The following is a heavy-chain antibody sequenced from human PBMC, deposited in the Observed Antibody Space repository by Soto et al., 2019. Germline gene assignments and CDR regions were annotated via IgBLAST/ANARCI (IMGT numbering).Heavy chain of an antibody. CDR3: ARLGGPTVTTPRYYYYYYMDV. CDR2: IYYSGST. J-gene: IGHJ6*03. CDR1: GGSISSSSYY. V-gene: IGHV4-39*01. D-gene: IGHD4-4*01. Sequence: SETLSLTCTVSGGSISSSSYYWGWIRQPPGKGLEWIGSIYYSGSTYYNPSLKSRVTISVDTSKNQFSLKLSSVTAADTAVYYCARLGGPTVTTPRYYYYYYMDVWGKGTTVTVSS.